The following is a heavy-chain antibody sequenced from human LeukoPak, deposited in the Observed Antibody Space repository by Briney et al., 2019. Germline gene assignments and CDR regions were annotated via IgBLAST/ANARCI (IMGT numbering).Heavy chain of an antibody. V-gene: IGHV3-7*03. CDR2: IKQDQSEK. CDR1: GFTLTNHW. Sequence: GGSLRLSCVASGFTLTNHWMTWVRQAPGKGLEWVANIKQDQSEKWYVASVKGRFTVSRDNAKNSMYLQMNSLRAEDTAIYYCARSVEEGYCSETSCYAGYWGRGTLVTVSS. D-gene: IGHD2-2*01. CDR3: ARSVEEGYCSETSCYAGY. J-gene: IGHJ4*02.